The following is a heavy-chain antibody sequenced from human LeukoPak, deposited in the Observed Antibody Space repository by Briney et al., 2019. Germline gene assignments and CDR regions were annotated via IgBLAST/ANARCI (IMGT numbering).Heavy chain of an antibody. V-gene: IGHV4-39*07. CDR3: ARGSEMATRVPQDAFDI. J-gene: IGHJ3*02. Sequence: PSETLSLTCTVSGGSISSSSYYWGWIRQPPGKGLEWIGSIYYSGSTNYNPSLKSRVTISVDTSKNQFSLKLSSVTAADTAVYYCARGSEMATRVPQDAFDIWGQGTMVTVSS. CDR1: GGSISSSSYY. CDR2: IYYSGST. D-gene: IGHD5-24*01.